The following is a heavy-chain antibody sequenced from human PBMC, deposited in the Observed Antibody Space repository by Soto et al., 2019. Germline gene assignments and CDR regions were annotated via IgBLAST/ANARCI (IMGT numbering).Heavy chain of an antibody. J-gene: IGHJ4*02. CDR1: GFTFSSYA. D-gene: IGHD2-8*01. CDR2: ISGSGGST. Sequence: GGSLRLSCAASGFTFSSYAMSWVRQAPGKGLEWVSAISGSGGSTYYADSVKGRFTISRDNAKNILYLHMSSLRAEDSAVYYCVRVGLQMGNAFDFWGQGTTVTVSS. CDR3: VRVGLQMGNAFDF. V-gene: IGHV3-23*01.